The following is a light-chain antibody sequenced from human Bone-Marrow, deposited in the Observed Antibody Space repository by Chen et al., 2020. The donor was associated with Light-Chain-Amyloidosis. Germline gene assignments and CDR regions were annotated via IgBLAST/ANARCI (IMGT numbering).Light chain of an antibody. V-gene: IGLV2-14*01. J-gene: IGLJ1*01. CDR1: SSDVGGDNH. CDR2: EFT. CDR3: SSYTITNTLV. Sequence: QSALTQPASVSGSPGQSITISCTGTSSDVGGDNHVSWYQQHPDKAPTLMIYEFTNRPSWVPDRFSDSNSDHTASLTLSGLQKEDGADYFCSSYTITNTLVFGSRTRVPVL.